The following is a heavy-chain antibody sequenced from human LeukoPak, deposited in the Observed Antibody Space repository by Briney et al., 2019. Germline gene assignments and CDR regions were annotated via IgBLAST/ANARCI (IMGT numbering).Heavy chain of an antibody. CDR2: IYYSGRT. J-gene: IGHJ4*02. CDR1: RGSIRSYY. CDR3: ARDFPDGSGAGGADY. D-gene: IGHD3-10*01. V-gene: IGHV4-59*01. Sequence: SETLSLTCTVSRGSIRSYYSSWMRQPPGKGRECRGYIYYSGRTNYNPSLKSRVTISVDTSKNHFARKLSSVTAADTAVYYCARDFPDGSGAGGADYWGQGTLVTVSS.